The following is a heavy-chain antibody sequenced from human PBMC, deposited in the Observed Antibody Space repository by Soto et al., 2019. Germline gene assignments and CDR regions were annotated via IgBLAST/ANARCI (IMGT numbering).Heavy chain of an antibody. J-gene: IGHJ3*02. CDR1: GFTFSSYA. CDR3: SDCSGGSCYSGAFDI. D-gene: IGHD2-15*01. CDR2: IRGSGGST. Sequence: GGSLRLSCAASGFTFSSYAMSWVRQAPGKGLEWVSAIRGSGGSTYYADSVKGRFTISRDNSKNTLYLQMNSLRAEDAAVYYCSDCSGGSCYSGAFDIWGQGTMVTVSS. V-gene: IGHV3-23*01.